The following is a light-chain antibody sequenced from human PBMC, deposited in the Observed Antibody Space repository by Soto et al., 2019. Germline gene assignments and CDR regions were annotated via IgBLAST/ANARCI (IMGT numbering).Light chain of an antibody. CDR1: QSISNR. Sequence: DIRVNQSPSTLSASVGDRVTITCRASQSISNRLAWYQQRPGKAPKYLIYDASTLDSGAPSRFSGSGSGTEFTLSISSLQPDDFAPYYCQQYNIYPWTFGQGSKVAIK. CDR3: QQYNIYPWT. CDR2: DAS. V-gene: IGKV1-5*01. J-gene: IGKJ1*01.